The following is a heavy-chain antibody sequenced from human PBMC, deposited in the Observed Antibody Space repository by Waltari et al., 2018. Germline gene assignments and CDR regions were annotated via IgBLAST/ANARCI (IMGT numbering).Heavy chain of an antibody. J-gene: IGHJ1*01. CDR3: ARMSGYYWHFQH. D-gene: IGHD3-3*01. CDR1: GGSISSSSYY. V-gene: IGHV4-39*01. CDR2: IYYSGST. Sequence: QLQLQESGPGLVKPSETLSLTCTVSGGSISSSSYYWGCTRQPPGKGLEWIGSIYYSGSTYYNPSLKSRVTISVDTSKNQFSLKLSSVTAADTAVYYCARMSGYYWHFQHWGQGTLVTVSS.